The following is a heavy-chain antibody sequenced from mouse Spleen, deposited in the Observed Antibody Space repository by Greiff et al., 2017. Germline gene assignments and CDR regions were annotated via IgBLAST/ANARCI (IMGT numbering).Heavy chain of an antibody. CDR2: ISYSGST. J-gene: IGHJ1*01. CDR1: GYSITSGYD. V-gene: IGHV3-1*01. D-gene: IGHD1-1*01. Sequence: EVQLQQSGPGMVKPSQSLSLTCTVTGYSITSGYDWHWIRHFPGNKLEWMGYISYSGSTNYNPSLKSRISITHDTSKNHFFLKLNSVTTEDTATYYCARGRITTVVAPGYFDVWGAGTTVTVSS. CDR3: ARGRITTVVAPGYFDV.